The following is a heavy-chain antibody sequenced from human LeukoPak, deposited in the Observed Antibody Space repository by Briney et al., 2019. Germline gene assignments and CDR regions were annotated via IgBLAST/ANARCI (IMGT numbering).Heavy chain of an antibody. Sequence: GGSLRLSCAASGFTFSSYWMSWVRQAPGKGRERVANIKQDGREKDYVDSVKGRVTISRDNAKNSLYLQMNSLRAEDTAVYYCAREETVYYYDSSGYQKGYFDYWGQGTLVTVSS. J-gene: IGHJ4*02. CDR2: IKQDGREK. D-gene: IGHD3-22*01. CDR1: GFTFSSYW. V-gene: IGHV3-7*01. CDR3: AREETVYYYDSSGYQKGYFDY.